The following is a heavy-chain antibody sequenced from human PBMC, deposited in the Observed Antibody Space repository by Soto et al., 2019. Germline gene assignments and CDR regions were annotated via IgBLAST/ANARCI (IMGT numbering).Heavy chain of an antibody. V-gene: IGHV3-48*03. CDR2: ISSSGGTI. D-gene: IGHD2-2*01. J-gene: IGHJ6*02. Sequence: EVQLVESGGGLVQPGGSLRLSCAASGFTFSSCEMNWVRQAPGKGLEWVSYISSSGGTIYYADSVKGRFTISRDNAKNSLYLQMNSLRAEDTAVYYCASLTDIVVVWGWGMDVWGQGTTVTVSS. CDR1: GFTFSSCE. CDR3: ASLTDIVVVWGWGMDV.